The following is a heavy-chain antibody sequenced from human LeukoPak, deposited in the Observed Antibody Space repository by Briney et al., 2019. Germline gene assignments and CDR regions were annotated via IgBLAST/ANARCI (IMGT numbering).Heavy chain of an antibody. J-gene: IGHJ4*02. Sequence: GGSLRLSCAASGFTFSNYAMSWVRQAPGKGLEWVSAISISGDSTYYADSVKGRFTISRDNSKNTLYLQMNSLRAEDTAVYYCAKRLKLAVEDFWGQGTLVTVSS. D-gene: IGHD6-6*01. CDR1: GFTFSNYA. CDR2: ISISGDST. CDR3: AKRLKLAVEDF. V-gene: IGHV3-23*01.